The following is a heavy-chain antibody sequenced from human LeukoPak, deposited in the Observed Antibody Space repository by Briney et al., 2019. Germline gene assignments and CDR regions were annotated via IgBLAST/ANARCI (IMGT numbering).Heavy chain of an antibody. D-gene: IGHD4-17*01. CDR2: VKSDASST. J-gene: IGHJ3*02. V-gene: IGHV3-74*01. Sequence: GGSLRLSCAASGFTFSGYWMYWARQAPGKGLVWVSGVKSDASSTYYADSAKGRFTISRDNAKNTLYLQMNTLRAEDTAMYYCARDTGRAFDIWGQGTMVTVSS. CDR3: ARDTGRAFDI. CDR1: GFTFSGYW.